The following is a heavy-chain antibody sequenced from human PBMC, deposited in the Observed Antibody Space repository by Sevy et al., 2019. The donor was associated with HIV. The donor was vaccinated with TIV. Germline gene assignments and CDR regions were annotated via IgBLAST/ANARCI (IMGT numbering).Heavy chain of an antibody. V-gene: IGHV3-30-3*01. J-gene: IGHJ4*02. CDR3: ARTAQWLAYYFGY. Sequence: GGSLRLSCAASGFTFSNYPMHWVRQAPGKGLEWVAVISYDASNKYYADSVKGRFTISRDNPKNTLYLQMDSLRTEDTAVYYCARTAQWLAYYFGYWGQGTLVTVSS. D-gene: IGHD6-19*01. CDR2: ISYDASNK. CDR1: GFTFSNYP.